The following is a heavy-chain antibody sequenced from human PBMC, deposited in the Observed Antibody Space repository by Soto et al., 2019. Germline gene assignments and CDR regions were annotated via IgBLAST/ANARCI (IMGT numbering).Heavy chain of an antibody. CDR3: ARDKITGLFDY. CDR2: INHSGST. V-gene: IGHV4-34*01. J-gene: IGHJ4*02. CDR1: GGSFIGYY. Sequence: SETLSLTCTVYGGSFIGYYRTWIRQPPGTGLEWIGEINHSGSTNYNPSLKSRVTISVDTSKNQFSLKLTSVTAADTAVYYCARDKITGLFDYWGQGTLVTVSS. D-gene: IGHD2-8*02.